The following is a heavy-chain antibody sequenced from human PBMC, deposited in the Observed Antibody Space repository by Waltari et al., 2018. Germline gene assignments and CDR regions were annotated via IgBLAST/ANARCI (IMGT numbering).Heavy chain of an antibody. CDR3: SRVSASGDGMDV. D-gene: IGHD3-16*01. V-gene: IGHV3-49*03. CDR1: GFTFSAHA. J-gene: IGHJ6*02. Sequence: EVQLVESGGGLVQPGRSLRLSCTTSGFTFSAHALSWFRQAPEKGLEWVGFIRSKTYGGTADYAASVRGRFTVSRDDSKSIAYLEMYSLKTEDTAVYYCSRVSASGDGMDVWGQGTTVTVSS. CDR2: IRSKTYGGTA.